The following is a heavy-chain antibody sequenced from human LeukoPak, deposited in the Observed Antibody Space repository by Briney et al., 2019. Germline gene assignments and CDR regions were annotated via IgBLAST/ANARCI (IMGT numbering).Heavy chain of an antibody. CDR3: AKTGSGFYSD. J-gene: IGHJ4*02. CDR1: GFTFSSYA. CDR2: ITLSSSTT. V-gene: IGHV3-23*01. D-gene: IGHD3-22*01. Sequence: GGSLRLSCAASGFTFSSYAMTWLRQAPGKGLEWVSAITLSSSTTYYEDSVKGRFTISKDTSKNTVYLQMNSLRAEDTAVYFCAKTGSGFYSDWGQGTLVTVSS.